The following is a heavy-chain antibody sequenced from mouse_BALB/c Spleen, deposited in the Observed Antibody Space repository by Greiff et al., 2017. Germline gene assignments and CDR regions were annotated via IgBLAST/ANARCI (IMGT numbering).Heavy chain of an antibody. Sequence: EVKLMESGGDLVKPGGSLKLSCAASGFTFSSYGMSWVRQTPDKRLEWVATISSGGSYTYYPDSVKGRFTISRDNAKNTLYLQMSSLKSEDTAMYYCARHMGITTVDYYAMDYWGQGTSVTVSS. D-gene: IGHD1-1*01. J-gene: IGHJ4*01. CDR2: ISSGGSYT. CDR1: GFTFSSYG. V-gene: IGHV5-6*01. CDR3: ARHMGITTVDYYAMDY.